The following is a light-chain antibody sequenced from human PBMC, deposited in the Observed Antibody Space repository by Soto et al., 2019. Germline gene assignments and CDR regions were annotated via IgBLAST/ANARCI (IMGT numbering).Light chain of an antibody. CDR2: AAS. J-gene: IGKJ5*01. V-gene: IGKV1-39*01. CDR1: QTVSTY. CDR3: QHIYSIPIT. Sequence: DTQMTQSPSSLSASVGDRISITCRASQTVSTYLNWYQQKPGKAPNLLIYAASSLQSGVPSRFSGSGSGTHFTLTISSLQPEDFATYYCQHIYSIPITFGQGTRLEI.